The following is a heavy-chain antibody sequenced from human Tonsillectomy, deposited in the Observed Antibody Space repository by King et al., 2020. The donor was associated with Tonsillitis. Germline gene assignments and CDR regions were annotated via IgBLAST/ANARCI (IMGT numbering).Heavy chain of an antibody. V-gene: IGHV4-39*07. J-gene: IGHJ6*02. Sequence: QLQESGPGLVKPSETLSLTCTVSGGSISSSSYYWGWIRQPPGKGLEWIGSIYYSGSTYYNPSLKSRVTISVDTSKNQFSLKLSSVTAADTAVYYCARSDREWFVELFHGYYYYGMDVWGQGTTVTVSS. CDR3: ARSDREWFVELFHGYYYYGMDV. CDR2: IYYSGST. CDR1: GGSISSSSYY. D-gene: IGHD3-10*01.